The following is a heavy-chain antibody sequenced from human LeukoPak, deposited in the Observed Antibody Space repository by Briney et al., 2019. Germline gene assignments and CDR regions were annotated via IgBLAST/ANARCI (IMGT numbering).Heavy chain of an antibody. V-gene: IGHV4-39*07. D-gene: IGHD5-24*01. CDR3: ARRDGYFDY. CDR1: GGSISSSSYY. CDR2: IYYSGST. Sequence: KTSETLSLTCTVSGGSISSSSYYWGWIRQPPGKGLEWIGSIYYSGSTYYNPSLKSRVTISVDTSKNQFSLKLSSVTAADTAVYYCARRDGYFDYWGQGTLVTVSS. J-gene: IGHJ4*02.